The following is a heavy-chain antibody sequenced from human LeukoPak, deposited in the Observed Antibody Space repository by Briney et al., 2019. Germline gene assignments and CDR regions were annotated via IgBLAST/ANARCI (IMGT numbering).Heavy chain of an antibody. CDR3: TRHGPRRCSGGSCSKGYFDY. J-gene: IGHJ4*02. Sequence: SETLSLTCTVSGASISSFYWSWIRQPPGKGLEWIGYVYDSGSVKYNPSLRSRVTISVDTSKNQFSLNLSSVTAADTAVYYCTRHGPRRCSGGSCSKGYFDYWGQGTLVTVSS. D-gene: IGHD2-15*01. CDR1: GASISSFY. CDR2: VYDSGSV. V-gene: IGHV4-59*08.